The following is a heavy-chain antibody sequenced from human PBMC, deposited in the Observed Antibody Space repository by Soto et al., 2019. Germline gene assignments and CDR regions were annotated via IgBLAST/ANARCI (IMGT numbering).Heavy chain of an antibody. J-gene: IGHJ4*02. V-gene: IGHV4-34*01. Sequence: QVQLKQWGAGLLKPSETLSLTCAVYDGSFSGYYWSWIRQPPGKGLEWIGEINHSGSTNYNPSLKSRVTISVDTSKNQFSLNLSSVTAADTAVYYCARGRPSCSGGSCVVGYFDDWGQGTLVTVSS. CDR2: INHSGST. CDR3: ARGRPSCSGGSCVVGYFDD. CDR1: DGSFSGYY. D-gene: IGHD2-15*01.